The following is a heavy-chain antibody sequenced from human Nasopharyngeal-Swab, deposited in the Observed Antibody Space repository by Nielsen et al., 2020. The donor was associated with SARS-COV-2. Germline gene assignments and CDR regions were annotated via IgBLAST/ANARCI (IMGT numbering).Heavy chain of an antibody. V-gene: IGHV4-59*13. CDR3: ARDQGWAVAGYYYYYGMDV. D-gene: IGHD6-19*01. CDR1: GGSISGYY. Sequence: SETLSLTCTVSGGSISGYYWSWIRQPPGKGLEWIGYIYYSGSTNYNPSLKSRVTISVDTSKNQFSLKLSSVTAADTAVYYCARDQGWAVAGYYYYYGMDVWGQGTTVTVSS. J-gene: IGHJ6*02. CDR2: IYYSGST.